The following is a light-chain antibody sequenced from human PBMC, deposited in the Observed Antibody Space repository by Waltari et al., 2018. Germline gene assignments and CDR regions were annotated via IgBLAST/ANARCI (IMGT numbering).Light chain of an antibody. CDR1: SSHVGGYSY. V-gene: IGLV2-23*02. CDR2: DVN. CDR3: CSYAGSNTLV. J-gene: IGLJ2*01. Sequence: QSALTQPASVSGSPGQSITISCTGTSSHVGGYSYVPWYQHHPGEAPKLMVYDVNKRPSGVSNRFSGSKSGNTASLTISGLQTEDESDYYCCSYAGSNTLVFGGGTKLTVL.